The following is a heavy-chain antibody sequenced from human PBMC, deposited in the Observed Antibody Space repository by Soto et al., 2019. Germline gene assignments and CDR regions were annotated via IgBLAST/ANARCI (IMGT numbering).Heavy chain of an antibody. D-gene: IGHD3-3*01. V-gene: IGHV3-11*06. Sequence: QVQLVESGGGLVKPGGSLRLSCAASGFTFSDYFLTWIRQAPGKGLEWVSYISSSSSDTNYADSVKGRFTISRDKAKNSLFLQMNNLRGDDTAVYYCARDYDFWSGYLSGHFDYWGHGTLVTVSS. CDR1: GFTFSDYF. CDR2: ISSSSSDT. CDR3: ARDYDFWSGYLSGHFDY. J-gene: IGHJ4*01.